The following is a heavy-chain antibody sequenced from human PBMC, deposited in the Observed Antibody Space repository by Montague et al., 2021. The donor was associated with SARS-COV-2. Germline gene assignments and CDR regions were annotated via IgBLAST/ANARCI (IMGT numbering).Heavy chain of an antibody. V-gene: IGHV4-61*02. CDR3: AREQVMWWFDP. Sequence: TLSPTCTVSGDSISSGRYHWSWVRQPAGKGLEFIGRIYITGATNYNPSLKSRVAISVDTSKNQFSLKLTSVTAADTAVYHCAREQVMWWFDPWGQGTLVTVSS. CDR1: GDSISSGRYH. J-gene: IGHJ5*02. CDR2: IYITGAT. D-gene: IGHD2-21*01.